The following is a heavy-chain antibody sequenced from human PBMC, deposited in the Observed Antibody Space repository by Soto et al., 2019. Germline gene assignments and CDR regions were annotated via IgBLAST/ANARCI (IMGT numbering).Heavy chain of an antibody. V-gene: IGHV4-59*01. CDR3: ARVGYSGYETYYYYYMDV. CDR1: GGSISSYY. J-gene: IGHJ6*03. CDR2: IYYSGST. D-gene: IGHD5-12*01. Sequence: SETLSLTCPVSGGSISSYYWSWIRQPPGKGLEWIGYIYYSGSTNYNPSLKSRVTISVDTSKNQFSLKLSSVTAADTAVYYCARVGYSGYETYYYYYMDVWGKGTTVTVSS.